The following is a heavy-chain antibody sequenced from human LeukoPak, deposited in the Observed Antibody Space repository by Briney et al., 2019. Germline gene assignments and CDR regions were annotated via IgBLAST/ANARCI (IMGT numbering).Heavy chain of an antibody. CDR2: IIPILGIA. CDR1: GGTFSSYA. Sequence: GASVTVSCKASGGTFSSYAISWVRQAPGQGLEWMGRIIPILGIANYAQKFQGRVAITADKSTSTAYMELSSLGSEDTAVYYCARDHTVPHYYDSSGYYPWFDPWGQGTLVTVSS. D-gene: IGHD3-22*01. V-gene: IGHV1-69*04. J-gene: IGHJ5*02. CDR3: ARDHTVPHYYDSSGYYPWFDP.